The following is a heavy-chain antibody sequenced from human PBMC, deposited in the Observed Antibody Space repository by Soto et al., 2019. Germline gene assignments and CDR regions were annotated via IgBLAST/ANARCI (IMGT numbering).Heavy chain of an antibody. Sequence: GASVKVSCKASGYTFTGYYMHWVRQAPGQGLEWMGWINPNSGGTNYAQKFQGWVTMTRDTSISTAYMELSRLRSDDTAVYYCAVQMDYGDYVLLDYWGQGTLVTVSS. D-gene: IGHD4-17*01. V-gene: IGHV1-2*04. CDR3: AVQMDYGDYVLLDY. CDR2: INPNSGGT. CDR1: GYTFTGYY. J-gene: IGHJ4*02.